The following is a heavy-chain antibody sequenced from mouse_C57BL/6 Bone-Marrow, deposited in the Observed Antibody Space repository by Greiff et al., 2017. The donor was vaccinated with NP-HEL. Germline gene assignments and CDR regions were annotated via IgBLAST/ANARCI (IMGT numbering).Heavy chain of an antibody. D-gene: IGHD1-1*01. CDR1: GFNITNTY. CDR2: IDPANGNT. CDR3: ARHYYGSGYDWYFDV. Sequence: VQLQQSVAELVRPGASVKLSCTASGFNITNTYMHWVKQRPEQGLEWIGRIDPANGNTKYAPKFPGKATITADTSSNTAYLQLSSLTSEDTAMYYGARHYYGSGYDWYFDVWGTGTTVTVSS. V-gene: IGHV14-3*01. J-gene: IGHJ1*03.